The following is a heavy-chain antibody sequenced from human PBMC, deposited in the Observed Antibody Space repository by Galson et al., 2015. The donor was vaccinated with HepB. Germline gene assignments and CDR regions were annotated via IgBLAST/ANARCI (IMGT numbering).Heavy chain of an antibody. CDR3: ARDGVVPAAMWYYYYYGMDV. CDR2: INTNTGNP. CDR1: GYTFTSYA. V-gene: IGHV7-4-1*01. D-gene: IGHD2-2*01. J-gene: IGHJ6*02. Sequence: SVKVSCKASGYTFTSYAMNWVRQAPGQGLEWMGWINTNTGNPTYAQGFTGRFVFSLDTSVSTAYLQICSLKAEDTAVYYCARDGVVPAAMWYYYYYGMDVWGQGTTVTVSS.